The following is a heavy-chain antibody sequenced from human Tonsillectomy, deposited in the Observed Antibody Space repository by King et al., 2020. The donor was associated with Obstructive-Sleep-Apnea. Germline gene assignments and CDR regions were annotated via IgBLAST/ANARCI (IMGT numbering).Heavy chain of an antibody. CDR2: ISPSSSTI. CDR3: ARDAILATIKRLDY. CDR1: GFSFSTYS. D-gene: IGHD5-12*01. Sequence: VQLVESGGGLVQPGGSLRLSCAASGFSFSTYSMNWVRQAPGKGLEWVSYISPSSSTIYYADSVKGRFTISRDNAKNSLHLHMNSLRAEDTAVYYCARDAILATIKRLDYWGQGTLVTVSS. V-gene: IGHV3-48*04. J-gene: IGHJ4*02.